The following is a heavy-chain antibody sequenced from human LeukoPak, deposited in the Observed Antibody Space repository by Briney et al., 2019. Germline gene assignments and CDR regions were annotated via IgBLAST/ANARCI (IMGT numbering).Heavy chain of an antibody. Sequence: SEALSLTCTVSGGSISSGSYYWVWIRQPPGKGLEWIGYIYYSGSTNYNPSLKSRVTISVDTSKNQFSLKLSSVTAADTAVYYCARGVSVWSGYDLFDYWGQGTLVTVSS. CDR1: GGSISSGSYY. CDR2: IYYSGST. V-gene: IGHV4-61*01. J-gene: IGHJ4*02. CDR3: ARGVSVWSGYDLFDY. D-gene: IGHD5-12*01.